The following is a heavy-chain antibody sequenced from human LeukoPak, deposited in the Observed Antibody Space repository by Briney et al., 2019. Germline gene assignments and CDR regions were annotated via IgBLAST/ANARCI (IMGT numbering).Heavy chain of an antibody. Sequence: GASVKVSCKASGYTFTGYYMDGVRQAPGRGREWMGWINTNSGGTNTAQKFQGRVTMTRDTSISTAYMELSRLRSDDTAVYYCARDPRDIVVVPAAMKLYYYYYMDVWGKGTTVTVSS. J-gene: IGHJ6*03. CDR2: INTNSGGT. D-gene: IGHD2-2*01. CDR3: ARDPRDIVVVPAAMKLYYYYYMDV. CDR1: GYTFTGYY. V-gene: IGHV1-2*02.